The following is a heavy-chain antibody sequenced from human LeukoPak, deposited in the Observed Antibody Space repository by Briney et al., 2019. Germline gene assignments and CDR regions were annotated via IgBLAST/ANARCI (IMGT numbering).Heavy chain of an antibody. V-gene: IGHV3-21*01. Sequence: GGSLRLPCAASGFTFSSYSMNWVRQAPGKGLEWVSSISSSSSYIYYADSVKGRFTISRDNAKNSLYLQMNSLRAEDTAVYYCARRGGSSWNNYFDYWGQGTLVTVSS. CDR2: ISSSSSYI. CDR3: ARRGGSSWNNYFDY. CDR1: GFTFSSYS. J-gene: IGHJ4*02. D-gene: IGHD6-13*01.